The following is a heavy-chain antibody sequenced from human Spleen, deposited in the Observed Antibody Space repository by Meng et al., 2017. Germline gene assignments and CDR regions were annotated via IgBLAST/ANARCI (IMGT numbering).Heavy chain of an antibody. J-gene: IGHJ6*02. Sequence: ASVKVSCKPSGYPFTAYYIHWVRQAPGQGLEWMGWINAGNGNTKYSQKFQGRVTITRDTSASTAYMELSSLRSEDTAVYYCARDLSSGSWYSLYYYYYGMDVWGQGTTVTVSS. CDR1: GYPFTAYY. CDR3: ARDLSSGSWYSLYYYYYGMDV. V-gene: IGHV1-3*01. D-gene: IGHD6-13*01. CDR2: INAGNGNT.